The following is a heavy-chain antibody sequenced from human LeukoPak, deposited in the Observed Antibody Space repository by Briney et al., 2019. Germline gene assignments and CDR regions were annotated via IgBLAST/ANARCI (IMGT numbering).Heavy chain of an antibody. CDR2: ISGSGGST. J-gene: IGHJ4*02. Sequence: SGGSLRLSCAASGFTFSSYAMSWVRQAPGKGLEWVSAISGSGGSTYYADSVKGRFTISRDNSKNTLYLQMNSLRAEDTAVYYCAKLPGILTGYYMEGDFDYWGQGTLVTVSS. V-gene: IGHV3-23*01. CDR1: GFTFSSYA. CDR3: AKLPGILTGYYMEGDFDY. D-gene: IGHD3-9*01.